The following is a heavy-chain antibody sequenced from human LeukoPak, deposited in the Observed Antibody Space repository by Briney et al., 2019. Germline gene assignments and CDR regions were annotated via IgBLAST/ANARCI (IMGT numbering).Heavy chain of an antibody. Sequence: ASVKVSCKASGYTFTSYDINWVRQATGQGLEWMGWMNPNSGNTGYAQKFQGRVTMTRNTSISTAYMELSSLRSEDTAVYYCARAVRGVNSYYDYYTDVWGKGTTVTVSS. J-gene: IGHJ6*03. CDR2: MNPNSGNT. CDR1: GYTFTSYD. CDR3: ARAVRGVNSYYDYYTDV. V-gene: IGHV1-8*01. D-gene: IGHD3-10*01.